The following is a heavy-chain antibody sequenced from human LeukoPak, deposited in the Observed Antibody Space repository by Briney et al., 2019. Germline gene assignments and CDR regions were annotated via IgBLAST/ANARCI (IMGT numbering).Heavy chain of an antibody. CDR3: ARQVSREGHFDY. V-gene: IGHV3-7*01. CDR1: GFTFNNYW. Sequence: GGSLRLSCAASGFTFNNYWLSWVRQGPGKGLEWVAHIKEDISQKYYVGSVEGRFTISRDNARNSLYLQMNSLRGEDTAVYFCARQVSREGHFDYWGQGALVTVSS. J-gene: IGHJ4*02. CDR2: IKEDISQK. D-gene: IGHD1-26*01.